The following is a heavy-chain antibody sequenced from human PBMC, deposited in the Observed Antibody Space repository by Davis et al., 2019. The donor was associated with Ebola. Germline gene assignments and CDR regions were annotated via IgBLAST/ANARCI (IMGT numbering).Heavy chain of an antibody. CDR3: PREGTDYSSGPLVYYYGMDV. Sequence: ASVKVSCQASVYTFTSYDINWVRQATGQGLEWMGWMNPNSVNTGYAQKFQGRVTMTRNTSISTAYMELSSLRSEDTAVYYCPREGTDYSSGPLVYYYGMDVWGQGTTVTVSS. CDR1: VYTFTSYD. CDR2: MNPNSVNT. V-gene: IGHV1-8*01. J-gene: IGHJ6*02. D-gene: IGHD6-19*01.